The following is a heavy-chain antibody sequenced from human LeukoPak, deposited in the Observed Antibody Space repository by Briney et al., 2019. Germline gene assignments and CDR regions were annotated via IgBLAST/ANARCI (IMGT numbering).Heavy chain of an antibody. Sequence: GGSLRLSCAASGFTFSSYWMTWVRQAPGKGLEWVANIHQDGSEKYYVDSVKGRFTISRDNAKNSLYLQMNSLRAEDTAVYYCARGGNYDVGRFDPWGQGTLVTVSS. CDR3: ARGGNYDVGRFDP. V-gene: IGHV3-7*01. CDR1: GFTFSSYW. J-gene: IGHJ5*02. D-gene: IGHD1-7*01. CDR2: IHQDGSEK.